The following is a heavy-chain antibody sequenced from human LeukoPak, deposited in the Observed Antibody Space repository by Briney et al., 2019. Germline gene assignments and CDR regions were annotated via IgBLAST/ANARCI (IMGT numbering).Heavy chain of an antibody. J-gene: IGHJ6*02. V-gene: IGHV4-59*08. CDR3: ARRRLPGIAAAEWNYYGMDV. Sequence: ASETLSLTCTISGGSISTYYWSWLRQAPGKGLEWIGYIYYGGNTYYNPSLKSRVTISRDTSKNHFSLNLTSVTAADTAVYYCARRRLPGIAAAEWNYYGMDVWGQGTTVTVSS. CDR2: IYYGGNT. D-gene: IGHD6-13*01. CDR1: GGSISTYY.